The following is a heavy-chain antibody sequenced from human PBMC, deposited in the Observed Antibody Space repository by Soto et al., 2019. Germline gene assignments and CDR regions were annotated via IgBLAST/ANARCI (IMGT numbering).Heavy chain of an antibody. CDR2: IWYDGSNK. D-gene: IGHD3-9*01. CDR3: ARVLSRYYDILTGYPTQDAFDI. J-gene: IGHJ3*02. V-gene: IGHV3-33*01. CDR1: GFTFSSYG. Sequence: GGSLRLSCAASGFTFSSYGMHWVRQAPGKGLEWVAVIWYDGSNKYYADSVKGRFTISRDNSKNTLYLQMNSLRAEDTAVYYCARVLSRYYDILTGYPTQDAFDIWGQGTMVTVSS.